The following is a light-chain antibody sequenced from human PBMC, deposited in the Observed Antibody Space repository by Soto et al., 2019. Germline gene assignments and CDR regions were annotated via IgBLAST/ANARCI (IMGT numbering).Light chain of an antibody. CDR3: QQYYSYSRT. J-gene: IGKJ1*01. CDR1: QTVSSW. V-gene: IGKV1-5*01. Sequence: DIQMTPSPSTLSASVGDRVTITCRASQTVSSWLAWYQQKPGKAPKLLIYDVSSLESGIPSRFSGRGSGTEFTLTISSLQPDDFATYYCQQYYSYSRTCGQGTKVEV. CDR2: DVS.